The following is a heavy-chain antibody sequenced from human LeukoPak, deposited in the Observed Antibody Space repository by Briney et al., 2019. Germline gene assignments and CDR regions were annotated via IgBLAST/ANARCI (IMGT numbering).Heavy chain of an antibody. CDR2: INPNSGGT. D-gene: IGHD3-3*01. CDR1: GYTFTGYY. V-gene: IGHV1-2*02. J-gene: IGHJ5*02. Sequence: EASVKVSCKASGYTFTGYYMHWVRQAPGQGLEWMGWINPNSGGTNYAQKFQGRVTMTRDTSISTAYMDLSRLRSDDTAVYYCAREVRVVDFWSGYWSSWRWFDPWGQGTLVTVSS. CDR3: AREVRVVDFWSGYWSSWRWFDP.